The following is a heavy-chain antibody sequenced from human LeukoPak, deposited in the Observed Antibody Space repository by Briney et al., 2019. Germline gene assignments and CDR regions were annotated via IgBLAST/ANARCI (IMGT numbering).Heavy chain of an antibody. Sequence: GGSLRLSCAASGFTFSSYWMTWVRQAPGQGLEWVANIKYDGSEKDYMDSVKGRFTISTDNAKNSLYLQMNSLRAEDTAVYYCARDIEAAGLFLDYWGQGTLVTVSS. V-gene: IGHV3-7*01. CDR1: GFTFSSYW. CDR3: ARDIEAAGLFLDY. CDR2: IKYDGSEK. J-gene: IGHJ4*02. D-gene: IGHD6-13*01.